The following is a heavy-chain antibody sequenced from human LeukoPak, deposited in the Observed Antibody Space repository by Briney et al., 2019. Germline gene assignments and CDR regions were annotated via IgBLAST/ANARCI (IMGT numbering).Heavy chain of an antibody. J-gene: IGHJ3*02. V-gene: IGHV3-66*01. D-gene: IGHD2-15*01. CDR1: GFTVSSNY. Sequence: PGGSLRLSCVASGFTVSSNYMSWVRQAPGKGLEWVSLIYRGGNIDYADSVKDRFTISRDNSKNTLYLQINSLKAEDTALYYCARAPTFCRGGGCYSGGFDIWGQGTMVTVSS. CDR2: IYRGGNI. CDR3: ARAPTFCRGGGCYSGGFDI.